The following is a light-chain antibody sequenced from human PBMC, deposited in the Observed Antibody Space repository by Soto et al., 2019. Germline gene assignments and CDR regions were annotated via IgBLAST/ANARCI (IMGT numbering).Light chain of an antibody. CDR1: QSINNW. J-gene: IGKJ4*01. V-gene: IGKV1-5*03. CDR3: QQYKTYPLT. CDR2: KAS. Sequence: DIQMTQSPSTLSASVGDRVTITCRASQSINNWLAWYQQKPRKAPKVLIYKASTLESGVPSRFSGSGSGTEFTLTINSLQPDDFATYYCQQYKTYPLTFGGGTEVEIK.